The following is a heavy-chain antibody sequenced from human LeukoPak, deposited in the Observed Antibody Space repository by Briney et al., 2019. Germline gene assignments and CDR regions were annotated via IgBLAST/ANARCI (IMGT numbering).Heavy chain of an antibody. Sequence: SQTLSLTXTVSGGSISSGSYYWSWIRQPAGKGLEWIGRIYTSGSTNYNPSVKSRVTISVDTSKNQFSLKLSSVTAADTAVYYCARDPGAAADYYYYYYMDVWGKGTTVTVSS. CDR1: GGSISSGSYY. CDR3: ARDPGAAADYYYYYYMDV. J-gene: IGHJ6*03. CDR2: IYTSGST. V-gene: IGHV4-61*02. D-gene: IGHD6-13*01.